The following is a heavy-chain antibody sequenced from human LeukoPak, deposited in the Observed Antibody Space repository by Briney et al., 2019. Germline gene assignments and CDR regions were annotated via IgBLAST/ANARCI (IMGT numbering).Heavy chain of an antibody. D-gene: IGHD3-9*01. CDR3: ARGHYDVLAASYKWTPDY. Sequence: PGGSLRLSCAASGFTFNTFNMNWVRQAPGKGLEWVSSITSGGDYIYYADSVKGRFTTSRDDAKNSLSLQLDSLRVEDTAVYYCARGHYDVLAASYKWTPDYWGQGTLVTVSS. CDR1: GFTFNTFN. CDR2: ITSGGDYI. J-gene: IGHJ4*02. V-gene: IGHV3-21*01.